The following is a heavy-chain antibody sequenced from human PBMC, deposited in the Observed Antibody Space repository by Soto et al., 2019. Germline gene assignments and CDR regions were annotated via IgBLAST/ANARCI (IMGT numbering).Heavy chain of an antibody. CDR2: VTTFNGKT. CDR1: GYTFTNFG. CDR3: VKPRYAYFDPPASDH. V-gene: IGHV1-18*01. J-gene: IGHJ4*02. D-gene: IGHD3-9*01. Sequence: QVRLVQSGAEVKKPGASVKVSCETSGYTFTNFGISWVRQAPGQGLEWMGWVTTFNGKTNSAQKFQGRITVTTDTSTSTVKLELRSLISYHTAIYYCVKPRYAYFDPPASDHWGQGTLITVSS.